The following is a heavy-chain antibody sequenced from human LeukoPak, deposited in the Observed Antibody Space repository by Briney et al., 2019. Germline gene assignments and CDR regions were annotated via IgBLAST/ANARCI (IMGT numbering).Heavy chain of an antibody. CDR2: IYHSGST. CDR3: ARVSSTTSYDY. V-gene: IGHV4-39*07. D-gene: IGHD1-14*01. CDR1: GGSISTITYY. Sequence: SETLSLTCTVSGGSISTITYYWDWIRQPPGKGLEWIGRIYHSGSTNYNPSLKSRVTMSIDTSENQFSLKLSSVTAADTAIYYCARVSSTTSYDYWGQGTLVTVSS. J-gene: IGHJ4*02.